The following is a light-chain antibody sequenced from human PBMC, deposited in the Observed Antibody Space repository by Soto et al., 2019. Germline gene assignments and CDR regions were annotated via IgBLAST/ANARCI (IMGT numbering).Light chain of an antibody. CDR2: AAS. CDR3: QQSYSTPPT. Sequence: DIQMTQSPSSLSASVGDRVTITCRASQSISSYLNWYQQKPGKAPKLLIYAASSLQSGVPSRFRGSGFGTDFTLTISSLQPEDFAAYYCQQSYSTPPTFGGGTKVEIK. V-gene: IGKV1-39*01. J-gene: IGKJ4*01. CDR1: QSISSY.